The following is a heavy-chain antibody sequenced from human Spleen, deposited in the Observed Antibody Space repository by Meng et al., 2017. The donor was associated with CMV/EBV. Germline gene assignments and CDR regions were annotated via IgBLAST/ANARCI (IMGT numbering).Heavy chain of an antibody. CDR3: ARGPLRGSGSWFHYYYGMDV. CDR2: INHSGST. D-gene: IGHD3-10*01. CDR1: GGSFSGYY. V-gene: IGHV4-34*01. Sequence: SETLSLTCAVYGGSFSGYYWSWIRQPPGKGLEWIGEINHSGSTNYNPSLKSRVTISVDTSKNLFSLKLSSVTAADTAVYYCARGPLRGSGSWFHYYYGMDVWGQGTTVTVSS. J-gene: IGHJ6*02.